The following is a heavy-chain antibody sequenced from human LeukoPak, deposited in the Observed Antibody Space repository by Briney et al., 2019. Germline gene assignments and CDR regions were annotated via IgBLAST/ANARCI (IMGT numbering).Heavy chain of an antibody. Sequence: PGGSLRLSCAASGFTFSSYSMNWVRQAPGKGLEWVAVISHDGTDKHYTDSVKGRFTISRDNSRSTLYLQMNSLRAEDTAVYYCAREPGPGYFDYWGQGTLVTVSS. V-gene: IGHV3-30*03. D-gene: IGHD1-14*01. CDR3: AREPGPGYFDY. CDR1: GFTFSSYS. CDR2: ISHDGTDK. J-gene: IGHJ4*02.